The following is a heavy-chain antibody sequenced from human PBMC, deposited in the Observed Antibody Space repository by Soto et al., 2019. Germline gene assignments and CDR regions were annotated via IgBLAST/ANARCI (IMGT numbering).Heavy chain of an antibody. CDR1: GGSISSGGYY. V-gene: IGHV4-31*03. D-gene: IGHD3-22*01. Sequence: SETLSLTCTVSGGSISSGGYYWSWIRQHPGKGLEWIGYIYYSGSTYYNPSLKSRVTISVDTSKNQFSLKLSSVTAADTAVYYCARALGAWLFPNYYYYGMDAWGQGTTVTVSS. CDR3: ARALGAWLFPNYYYYGMDA. J-gene: IGHJ6*02. CDR2: IYYSGST.